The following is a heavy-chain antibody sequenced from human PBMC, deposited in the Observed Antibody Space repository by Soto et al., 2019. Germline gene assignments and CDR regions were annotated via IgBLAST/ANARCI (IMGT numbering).Heavy chain of an antibody. CDR2: ISSSSSYI. CDR1: GFTFSSYS. J-gene: IGHJ6*02. V-gene: IGHV3-21*01. CDR3: ARGPGDYYGMDV. D-gene: IGHD3-10*01. Sequence: EVQLVESGGGLVKPGGSLRLSCAASGFTFSSYSMNWVLQAPGKGLEWVSSISSSSSYIYYADSVKGRFTISRDNAKKALYLQMNSLRAEDTAVYYYARGPGDYYGMDVWGQGTTVTVSS.